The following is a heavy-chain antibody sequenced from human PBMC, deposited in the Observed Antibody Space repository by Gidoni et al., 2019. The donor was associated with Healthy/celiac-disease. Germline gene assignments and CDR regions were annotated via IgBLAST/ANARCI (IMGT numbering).Heavy chain of an antibody. V-gene: IGHV3-30*18. Sequence: QVQLVESGGGVVQPGRSLRLSCAASGFTFSSYGMHWVRQAPGKGLEWVAVISYDGSNKYYADSVKGRFTISRDNSKNTLYLQMNSLRAEDTAVYYCAKEGYNWNVRDGMDVWGQGTTVTVSS. CDR3: AKEGYNWNVRDGMDV. CDR1: GFTFSSYG. J-gene: IGHJ6*02. CDR2: ISYDGSNK. D-gene: IGHD1-1*01.